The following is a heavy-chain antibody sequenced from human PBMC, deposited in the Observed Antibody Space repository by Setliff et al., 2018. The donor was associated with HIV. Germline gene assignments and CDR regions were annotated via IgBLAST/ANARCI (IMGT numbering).Heavy chain of an antibody. CDR2: IHAGNGYT. D-gene: IGHD3-16*01. J-gene: IGHJ4*02. CDR1: GFIFTSYA. CDR3: ARIWGIPPLYYFDY. Sequence: ASVKVSCKASGFIFTSYAMHWVRQAPGQRLEWMGWIHAGNGYTKYSQKFQGRVTFTRDTSASAAYMDLSSLRSEDTAVYYCARIWGIPPLYYFDYWGQGTLVTVSS. V-gene: IGHV1-3*01.